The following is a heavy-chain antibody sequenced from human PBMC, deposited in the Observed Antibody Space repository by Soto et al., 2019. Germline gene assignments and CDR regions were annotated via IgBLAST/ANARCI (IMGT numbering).Heavy chain of an antibody. Sequence: QVQLQESGPGLVKPSETLSLTCTVSGGSISTSYWSWIRQPPGKGLEWIGYIYYSGSTNYNPSLKSRVTLSVDTSKNQFSLKLSSVTAADTAVYYCAWGLLPYCFDYWGQGTLVTVSS. V-gene: IGHV4-59*01. CDR2: IYYSGST. CDR1: GGSISTSY. J-gene: IGHJ4*02. D-gene: IGHD3-22*01. CDR3: AWGLLPYCFDY.